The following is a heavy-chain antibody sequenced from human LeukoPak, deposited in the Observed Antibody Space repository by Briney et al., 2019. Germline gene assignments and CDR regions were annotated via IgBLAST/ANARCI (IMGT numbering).Heavy chain of an antibody. Sequence: GGSLRLSCAASGFTFGSYAMTWVRQAPGKGLEWVSDISGSGGSTYYADSVKGRFTISRDNSKKTLYLQMNSLRAEDTAVYYCAKDDSSGPRVYYFYGVDAWGQRTTVTVSS. J-gene: IGHJ6*02. V-gene: IGHV3-23*01. CDR2: ISGSGGST. CDR1: GFTFGSYA. CDR3: AKDDSSGPRVYYFYGVDA. D-gene: IGHD3-22*01.